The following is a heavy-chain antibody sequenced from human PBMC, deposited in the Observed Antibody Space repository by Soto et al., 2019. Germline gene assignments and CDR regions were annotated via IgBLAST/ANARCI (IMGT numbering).Heavy chain of an antibody. CDR1: GGTFSSYA. CDR2: IIPIFGTA. Sequence: QVQLVQSGAEVKKPGSSVKVSCKASGGTFSSYAISWVRQAPGQGLEWMGGIIPIFGTANYAQKFQGRVTITADESTSPAYMELSRLRSEDTAVYYWARHVPAAGYYYGMDVWGQGTTVTVSS. J-gene: IGHJ6*02. D-gene: IGHD2-2*01. V-gene: IGHV1-69*12. CDR3: ARHVPAAGYYYGMDV.